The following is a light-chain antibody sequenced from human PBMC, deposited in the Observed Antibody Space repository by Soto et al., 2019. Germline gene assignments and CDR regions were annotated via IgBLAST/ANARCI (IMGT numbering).Light chain of an antibody. J-gene: IGKJ5*01. V-gene: IGKV3-15*01. CDR2: GAS. CDR3: QQYGTSPRT. Sequence: IVMTQSPATLSLSPGERATLSCRASQSVSSNLAWYQQKPGQAPRLLIYGASTRATGIPARFSGSGSGTEGTITISSLKSEDFAVYICQQYGTSPRTFGQGTRLEIK. CDR1: QSVSSN.